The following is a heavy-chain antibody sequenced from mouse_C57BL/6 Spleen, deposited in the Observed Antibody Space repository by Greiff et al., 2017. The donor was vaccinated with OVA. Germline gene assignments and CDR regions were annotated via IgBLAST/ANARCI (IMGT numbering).Heavy chain of an antibody. CDR2: IHPNSGST. Sequence: QVQLKQPGAELVKPGASVKLSCKASGYTFTSYWMHWVKPRPGQGLEWIGMIHPNSGSTNYNEKFKSKATLTVDKSSSTAYMQLSSLTSEDSAVYYCAREDYYGSSPDYWGQGTTLTVSS. V-gene: IGHV1-64*01. CDR1: GYTFTSYW. CDR3: AREDYYGSSPDY. D-gene: IGHD1-1*01. J-gene: IGHJ2*01.